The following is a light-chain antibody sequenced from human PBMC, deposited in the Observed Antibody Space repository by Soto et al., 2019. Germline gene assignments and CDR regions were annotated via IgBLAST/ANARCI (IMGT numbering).Light chain of an antibody. J-gene: IGLJ2*01. CDR2: GVS. V-gene: IGLV2-14*01. CDR3: SSYTSSSTVV. CDR1: SSDVGGYNY. Sequence: QSALTQPASVSGSPGQSITISCTGTSSDVGGYNYVSWYQQHPGKAPKLMIYGVSHRPSGVSNRFSGSKSGNTASLTISGLQAEDEADYYCSSYTSSSTVVFGGGTQLTV.